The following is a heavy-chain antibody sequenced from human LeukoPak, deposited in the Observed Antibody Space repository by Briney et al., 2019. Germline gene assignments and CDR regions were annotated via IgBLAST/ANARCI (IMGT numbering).Heavy chain of an antibody. CDR1: GGSISSGDYS. J-gene: IGHJ5*02. CDR3: ARGIAAAANGWFDP. V-gene: IGHV4-31*03. Sequence: SQTLSLTCSVSGGSISSGDYSWTWIRQHPGKGLEWIGSIYNSGSTNYITSLKSRVTISVYTSKNQISLKLSSVTAADAAVYYCARGIAAAANGWFDPWGQGTLVTVSS. CDR2: IYNSGST. D-gene: IGHD6-13*01.